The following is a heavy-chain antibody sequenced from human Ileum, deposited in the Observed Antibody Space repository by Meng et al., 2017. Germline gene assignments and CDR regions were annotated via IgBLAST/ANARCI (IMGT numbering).Heavy chain of an antibody. V-gene: IGHV3-30*03. D-gene: IGHD3-22*01. CDR2: MSFDGSKR. CDR1: GFTFSSYG. Sequence: HVQLVESGGGVVQPGGSLRLSCAASGFTFSSYGMHWVRQAPGKGLEWVALMSFDGSKRFYGDSVKGRFTISRDNSKNTLYLQMNSLRAEDTAVYYCAFGVCGSNCYYLESWGQGTLVTVSS. J-gene: IGHJ4*02. CDR3: AFGVCGSNCYYLES.